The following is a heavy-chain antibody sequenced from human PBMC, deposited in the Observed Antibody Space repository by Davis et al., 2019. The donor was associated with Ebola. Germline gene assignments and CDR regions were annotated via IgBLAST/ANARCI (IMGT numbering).Heavy chain of an antibody. V-gene: IGHV3-48*04. D-gene: IGHD1-26*01. CDR3: ASWDVTNDAFDI. J-gene: IGHJ3*02. CDR1: GFTFSSYS. Sequence: PGGSLRLSCAASGFTFSSYSMNWVRQAPGKGLEWVSYISSSGSTIYYADSVKGRFTISRDNAKNSLYLQMNGLRAEDTAVYYCASWDVTNDAFDIWGQGTMVTVSS. CDR2: ISSSGSTI.